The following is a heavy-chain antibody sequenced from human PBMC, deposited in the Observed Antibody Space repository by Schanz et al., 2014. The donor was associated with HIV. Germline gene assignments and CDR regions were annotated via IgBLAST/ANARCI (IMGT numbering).Heavy chain of an antibody. CDR1: NGSFGAYH. D-gene: IGHD3-22*01. Sequence: QVQLQQWGTGLLKPSETLSLICAVYNGSFGAYHWSWIRQPPGKGLEWIGDISTTGTTNYNPSLRRRVTISIDTSKNQFSLKLNSVTAADTAVYYCARDNDPYYYDNSGYYDRLFDYWGQGTLVTVSS. CDR3: ARDNDPYYYDNSGYYDRLFDY. V-gene: IGHV4-34*01. J-gene: IGHJ4*02. CDR2: ISTTGTT.